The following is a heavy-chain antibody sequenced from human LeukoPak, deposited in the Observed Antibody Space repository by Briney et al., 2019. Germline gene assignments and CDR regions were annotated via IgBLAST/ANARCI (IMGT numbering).Heavy chain of an antibody. V-gene: IGHV4-39*01. D-gene: IGHD3-22*01. J-gene: IGHJ5*02. Sequence: SETLSLTCTVSGGSISSSSYYWGWIRQPPGKGLEWIGSIYYSGSTYYNPSLKSRVTISVDTSKNQFSLKLSSVTAADTAVYYCASAPSMIVNWFDPWGQETLVTVSS. CDR2: IYYSGST. CDR3: ASAPSMIVNWFDP. CDR1: GGSISSSSYY.